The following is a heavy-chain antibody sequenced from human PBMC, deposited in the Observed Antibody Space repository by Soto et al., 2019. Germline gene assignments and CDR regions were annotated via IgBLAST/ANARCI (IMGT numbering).Heavy chain of an antibody. J-gene: IGHJ4*02. D-gene: IGHD6-19*01. Sequence: EASVKVSCKASGYTFTSYAMHWVRQAPGQRLEWMGWINAGNGNTKYSQKFQGRVTITRDTSASTAYMELSSLRSEDTAVYYCAVQDTVAGTLGPFDYWGQGTLVTVSS. V-gene: IGHV1-3*01. CDR3: AVQDTVAGTLGPFDY. CDR1: GYTFTSYA. CDR2: INAGNGNT.